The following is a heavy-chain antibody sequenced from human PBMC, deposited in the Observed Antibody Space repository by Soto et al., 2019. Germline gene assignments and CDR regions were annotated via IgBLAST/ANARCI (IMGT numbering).Heavy chain of an antibody. J-gene: IGHJ4*02. D-gene: IGHD3-3*01. Sequence: QVQLQQWGAGLLKPSETLSLTCAVYGGSFSGYYWSWIRQPPGKGLEWIGEINHSGSTNYNPSLKSRVTISVDTSKNQFSLKLSSVTAADTAVYYCARGRGRYYDFWSGYYYFDYWGQGNLVTVSS. CDR2: INHSGST. CDR3: ARGRGRYYDFWSGYYYFDY. CDR1: GGSFSGYY. V-gene: IGHV4-34*01.